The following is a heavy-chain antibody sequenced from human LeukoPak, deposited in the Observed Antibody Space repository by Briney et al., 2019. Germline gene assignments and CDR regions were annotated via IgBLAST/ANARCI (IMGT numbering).Heavy chain of an antibody. Sequence: PGGSLRLSCAASGFTFSSYWMSWVRKASGKGLEWVANIKQDGSEKYYVDSVKGRFTISRDNAKNSLYLQMNSLRAEDTAVYYCARDGDRWSSWYKGDYWGQGTLVTVSS. J-gene: IGHJ4*02. V-gene: IGHV3-7*03. CDR2: IKQDGSEK. CDR1: GFTFSSYW. CDR3: ARDGDRWSSWYKGDY. D-gene: IGHD6-13*01.